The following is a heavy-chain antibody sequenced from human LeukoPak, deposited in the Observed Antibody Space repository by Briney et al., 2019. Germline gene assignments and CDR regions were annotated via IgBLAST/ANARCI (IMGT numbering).Heavy chain of an antibody. Sequence: ASVKVSCKASGYTFTNYAMNWVRQAPGQGLEWMGWINTNTGNPTYVQGFTGRFVFSLDPSVSTAYLQISSLKAEDTAVYYCAREGRLLWFGELLTANYYHYMDVWGKGATVTISS. J-gene: IGHJ6*03. V-gene: IGHV7-4-1*02. CDR3: AREGRLLWFGELLTANYYHYMDV. CDR2: INTNTGNP. D-gene: IGHD3-10*01. CDR1: GYTFTNYA.